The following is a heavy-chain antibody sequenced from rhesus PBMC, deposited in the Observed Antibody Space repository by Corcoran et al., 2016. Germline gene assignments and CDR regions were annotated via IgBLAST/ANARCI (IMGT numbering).Heavy chain of an antibody. CDR3: ARERDTVGTVSYFDY. CDR1: GYSISSGYG. J-gene: IGHJ4*01. CDR2: ISYSGSS. D-gene: IGHD5-42*01. Sequence: QVQLQESGPGLVKPSETLSLTCAVSGYSISSGYGWSWIRQPPGEGLEWIGYISYSGSSYYTPSFKSRVTLSIDTSKNQFSLKLSSVTAADTAVYYCARERDTVGTVSYFDYWGQGVLVTVSS. V-gene: IGHV4-127*01.